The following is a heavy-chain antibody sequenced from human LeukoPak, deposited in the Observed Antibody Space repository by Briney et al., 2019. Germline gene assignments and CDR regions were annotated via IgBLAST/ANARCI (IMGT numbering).Heavy chain of an antibody. Sequence: KASETLSLTCTVSGYSIGSGYYWGWIRQPPGKGLEWIGSMYHSGSAYYYPSLKSRITISIDTSKNQFSLKLSSVTAADTAVYYCAKPYNSSSWHWFDPWGQGTLVTVSS. V-gene: IGHV4-38-2*02. J-gene: IGHJ5*02. D-gene: IGHD6-13*01. CDR3: AKPYNSSSWHWFDP. CDR1: GYSIGSGYY. CDR2: MYHSGSA.